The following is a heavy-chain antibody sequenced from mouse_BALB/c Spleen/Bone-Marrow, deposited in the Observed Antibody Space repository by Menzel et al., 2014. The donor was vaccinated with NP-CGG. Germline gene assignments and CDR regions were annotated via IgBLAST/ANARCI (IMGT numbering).Heavy chain of an antibody. J-gene: IGHJ2*01. CDR2: MNPFNDGT. D-gene: IGHD1-1*01. Sequence: VQLQQSGPELVKPGASVKMSCKASRYTFTSYVLHWVRQKPGQGLEWIGFMNPFNDGTKYNEKFKGKATLTSDKSSSTAYMERSSLTSEDAAVYYCAREVVATDYFDYWGQGTTRTVSS. CDR1: RYTFTSYV. V-gene: IGHV1-14*01. CDR3: AREVVATDYFDY.